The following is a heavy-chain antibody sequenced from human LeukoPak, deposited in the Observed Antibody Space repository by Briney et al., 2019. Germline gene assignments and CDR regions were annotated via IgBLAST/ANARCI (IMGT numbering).Heavy chain of an antibody. Sequence: GGSLRLSCAASGFTFRNYWMSWVRQAPGKGLEGVANIKDDGSERYYVDSVKGRFTISRDNAKNSLYLEMTSLRDDDTAEYYGARTVLGYWGQGTLVTVSS. V-gene: IGHV3-7*01. CDR3: ARTVLGY. CDR2: IKDDGSER. D-gene: IGHD2-21*02. J-gene: IGHJ4*02. CDR1: GFTFRNYW.